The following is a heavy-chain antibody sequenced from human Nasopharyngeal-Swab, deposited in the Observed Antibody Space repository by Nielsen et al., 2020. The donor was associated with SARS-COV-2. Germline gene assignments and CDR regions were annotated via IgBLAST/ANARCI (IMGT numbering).Heavy chain of an antibody. D-gene: IGHD1-7*01. J-gene: IGHJ5*02. CDR1: GYSISSGYY. Sequence: SETLSLTCTVSGYSISSGYYWGWIRQPPGKGLEWIGSIYHSGSTYYNPSLKSRVTISVDTSKNQFSLKLSSVTAADTAVYYCARGSITGTTGAWFDPWGQGTLVTVSS. V-gene: IGHV4-38-2*02. CDR3: ARGSITGTTGAWFDP. CDR2: IYHSGST.